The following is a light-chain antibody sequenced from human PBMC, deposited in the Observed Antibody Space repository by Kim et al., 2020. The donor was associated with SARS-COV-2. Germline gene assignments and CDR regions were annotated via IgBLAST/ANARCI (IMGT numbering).Light chain of an antibody. CDR2: GAF. CDR1: QDITNY. V-gene: IGKV1D-12*01. Sequence: ASVGDSVNITCRASQDITNYLAWYQQKPGQAPKPLIYGAFNLQSGVPSRFSGGRFGTDYTLIINSLRPEDFATYYCQQAKTFPLTFGAGTKVDIK. J-gene: IGKJ4*01. CDR3: QQAKTFPLT.